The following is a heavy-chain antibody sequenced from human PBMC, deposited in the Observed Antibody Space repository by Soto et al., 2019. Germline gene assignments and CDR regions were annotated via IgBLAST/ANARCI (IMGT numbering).Heavy chain of an antibody. D-gene: IGHD5-18*01. CDR2: IKQDGSEK. Sequence: EVQLVESGGGLVQPGGSLRLSCAASGFTFSSYWMSWVRQAPGKGLEWVANIKQDGSEKYYVDSVKGRFTISRDNAKNSLYLQMNSLRAEDTAVYYCARDGGYSYAELDYWGQGTLVTVSS. J-gene: IGHJ4*02. CDR1: GFTFSSYW. V-gene: IGHV3-7*04. CDR3: ARDGGYSYAELDY.